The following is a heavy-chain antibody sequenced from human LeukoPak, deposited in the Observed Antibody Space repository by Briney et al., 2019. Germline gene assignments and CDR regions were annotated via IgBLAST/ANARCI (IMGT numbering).Heavy chain of an antibody. V-gene: IGHV1-46*01. D-gene: IGHD5-18*01. CDR3: ARDRGYSYGFFDY. Sequence: GASVKVSCKASGYTFTSYDINWVRQAPGQGLEWMGIINPSGGSTSYAQKFQGRVTMTRDTSTSTVYMDLSSLRSEDTAVYYCARDRGYSYGFFDYWGQGTLVTVSS. J-gene: IGHJ4*02. CDR2: INPSGGST. CDR1: GYTFTSYD.